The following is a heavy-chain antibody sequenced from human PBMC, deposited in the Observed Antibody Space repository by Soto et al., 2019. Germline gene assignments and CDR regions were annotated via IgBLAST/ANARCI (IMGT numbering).Heavy chain of an antibody. CDR1: GFTFSDYY. J-gene: IGHJ5*02. Sequence: PGGSLRLSCAASGFTFSDYYMSWIRQAPGKGLEWVSYISSSSSYTNYADSVKGRFTISRDNAKNSLYLQMNSLRAEDTAVYYCARVGFTRTPRGPNNWFDPWGQGTLVTVSS. CDR3: ARVGFTRTPRGPNNWFDP. CDR2: ISSSSSYT. D-gene: IGHD3-10*01. V-gene: IGHV3-11*06.